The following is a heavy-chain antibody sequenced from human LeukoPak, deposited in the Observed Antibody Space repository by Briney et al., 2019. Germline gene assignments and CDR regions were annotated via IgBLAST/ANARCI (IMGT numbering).Heavy chain of an antibody. CDR3: ARRRRSITMMVVVKTGAFDI. V-gene: IGHV4-34*01. CDR1: GGSFSGYY. Sequence: SETLSLTCAVYGGSFSGYYWSWVRQPPGKGLEWIGEINHSGSTNYNPSLKSRVTISVDTSKNQFSLKLSSVTAADTAVYYCARRRRSITMMVVVKTGAFDIWGQGTMVTVSS. J-gene: IGHJ3*02. CDR2: INHSGST. D-gene: IGHD3-22*01.